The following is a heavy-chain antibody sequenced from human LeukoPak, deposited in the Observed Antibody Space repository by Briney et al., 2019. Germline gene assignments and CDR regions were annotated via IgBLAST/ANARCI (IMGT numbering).Heavy chain of an antibody. J-gene: IGHJ4*02. CDR2: ISYDGSNK. V-gene: IGHV3-30*19. D-gene: IGHD3-22*01. Sequence: PGGSLRLSCAASGFTFSSYGMHWVRQAPGKGLEGGAVISYDGSNKYYADSVKGRFTISRDNSKNTLYLQMNSLRAEDTAVYYCARALTYYDSSVGYWGQGTLVTVSS. CDR1: GFTFSSYG. CDR3: ARALTYYDSSVGY.